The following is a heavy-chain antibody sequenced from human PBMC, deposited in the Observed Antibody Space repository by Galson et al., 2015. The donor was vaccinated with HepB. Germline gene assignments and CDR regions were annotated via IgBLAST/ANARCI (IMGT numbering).Heavy chain of an antibody. CDR3: TRPGIAAADYWYFDL. D-gene: IGHD6-13*01. CDR2: IRSKANSYAT. V-gene: IGHV3-73*01. J-gene: IGHJ2*01. Sequence: SLRLSCAASGFTFSGSAMHWVRQASGKGLEWVGRIRSKANSYATAYAASVKGRFTISRDDSKNTAYLQMNSLKTEDTAVYYCTRPGIAAADYWYFDLWGRGTLVTVSS. CDR1: GFTFSGSA.